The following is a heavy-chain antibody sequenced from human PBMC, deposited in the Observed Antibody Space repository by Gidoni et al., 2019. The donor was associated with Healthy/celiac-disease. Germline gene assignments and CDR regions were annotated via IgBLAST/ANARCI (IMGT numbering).Heavy chain of an antibody. V-gene: IGHV3-49*04. CDR1: GFTFGDYA. CDR2: IRSKAYGGTT. D-gene: IGHD7-27*01. CDR3: AKALGYYYGMDV. Sequence: EVQLVESGGGLVQPGRSLRLSCTASGFTFGDYAMSWVRQAPGKGLEWVGFIRSKAYGGTTEYAASVKGRFTISRDDSKSIAYLQMNSLKTEDTAVYYCAKALGYYYGMDVWGQGTTVTVSS. J-gene: IGHJ6*02.